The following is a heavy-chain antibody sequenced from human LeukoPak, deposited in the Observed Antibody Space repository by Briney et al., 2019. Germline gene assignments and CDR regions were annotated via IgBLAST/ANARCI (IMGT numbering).Heavy chain of an antibody. V-gene: IGHV1-18*04. Sequence: ASVKVSCKASGYTFTSYGISWVRQAPGQGLEWMGWISAYSGNTNYAQKLQGRVTMTTDTSTSTAYMELRSLRSDDTAVYYCARGRYCSSTSCYPARYWGQGTLVTVSS. CDR2: ISAYSGNT. D-gene: IGHD2-2*01. J-gene: IGHJ4*02. CDR3: ARGRYCSSTSCYPARY. CDR1: GYTFTSYG.